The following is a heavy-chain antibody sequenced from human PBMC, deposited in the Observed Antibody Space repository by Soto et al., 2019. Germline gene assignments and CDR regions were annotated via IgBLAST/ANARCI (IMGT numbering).Heavy chain of an antibody. CDR2: ISFEGSNK. Sequence: QVQLVESGGGVVQPGRSLRLSCAASGFTFGHYGMHWVRQAPGKGLEWVAVISFEGSNKFYADSVKGRFHISRDSSRYTLDLEMNSLTAEDTAVYYCAKDRLVGCGGDCHYDHWGQGTLVTVS. CDR1: GFTFGHYG. V-gene: IGHV3-30*18. D-gene: IGHD2-21*02. J-gene: IGHJ4*02. CDR3: AKDRLVGCGGDCHYDH.